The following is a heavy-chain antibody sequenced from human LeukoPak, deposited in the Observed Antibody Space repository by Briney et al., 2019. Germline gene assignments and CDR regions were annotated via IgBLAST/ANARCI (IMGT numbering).Heavy chain of an antibody. CDR1: GFTFSSYA. CDR3: ARNQRRLDY. D-gene: IGHD1-14*01. J-gene: IGHJ4*02. V-gene: IGHV3-23*01. CDR2: ISGSGGST. Sequence: GGSLRLSCAASGFTFSSYAMSWVRQAPGEGLEWVSAISGSGGSTYYADSVKGRFTISRDNAKNSLYLQMNSLRAEDTAVYYCARNQRRLDYWGQGTLVTVSS.